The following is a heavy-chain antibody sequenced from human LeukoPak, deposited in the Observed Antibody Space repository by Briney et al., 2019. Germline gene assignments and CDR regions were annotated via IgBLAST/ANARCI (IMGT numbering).Heavy chain of an antibody. J-gene: IGHJ4*02. CDR2: IYPGDSDT. D-gene: IGHD4-23*01. Sequence: GESLKISCKGSGYRFTTYWIGWVRQMPGKGLEWTGLIYPGDSDTRYSPSFQGQVTISADKSIGTAYLQWSSLKASDTAMYYCARDRGGNSFLDYWGQGTLVTVSS. CDR3: ARDRGGNSFLDY. V-gene: IGHV5-51*01. CDR1: GYRFTTYW.